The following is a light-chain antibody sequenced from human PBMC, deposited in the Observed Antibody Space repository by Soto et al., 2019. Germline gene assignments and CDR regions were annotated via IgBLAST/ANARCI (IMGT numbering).Light chain of an antibody. CDR2: EVS. V-gene: IGLV2-8*01. CDR3: SSYAGSNNLV. J-gene: IGLJ3*02. CDR1: SSDVGGYNY. Sequence: QPPSASGSPGQSVTISCTGTSSDVGGYNYVSWYQQHPGKAPKLMIYEVSKRPSGVPDRFSGSKSGNTASLTVSGLQAEDEADYYCSSYAGSNNLVFGGRTKLTVL.